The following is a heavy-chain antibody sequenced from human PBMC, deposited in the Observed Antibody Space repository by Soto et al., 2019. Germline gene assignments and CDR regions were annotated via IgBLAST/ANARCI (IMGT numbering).Heavy chain of an antibody. CDR1: GFTFSSYA. J-gene: IGHJ4*02. D-gene: IGHD3-10*02. Sequence: GGSLRLSCAASGFTFSSYAMHWVRQAPGKGLEWVAVISYDGSNKYYADSVKGRFTISRDNSKNTLYLQMNSLRAEDTAVYYCARDESNYVREFDYWGQGTLVTVSS. CDR3: ARDESNYVREFDY. V-gene: IGHV3-30-3*01. CDR2: ISYDGSNK.